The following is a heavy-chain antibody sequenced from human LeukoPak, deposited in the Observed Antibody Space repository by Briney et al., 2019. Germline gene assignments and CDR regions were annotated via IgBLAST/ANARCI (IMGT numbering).Heavy chain of an antibody. J-gene: IGHJ4*02. CDR3: ARDQGDYGDFDY. CDR1: GFSFRSYS. CDR2: ITSTSNYI. Sequence: GGSQRLSCAASGFSFRSYSMNWVRQAPGKGLEWVSSITSTSNYIYYSDSVKGRFTISRDNAKNSLYLQMNSLRAEDTAVYYCARDQGDYGDFDYWGQGTLVTVSS. V-gene: IGHV3-21*01. D-gene: IGHD4-17*01.